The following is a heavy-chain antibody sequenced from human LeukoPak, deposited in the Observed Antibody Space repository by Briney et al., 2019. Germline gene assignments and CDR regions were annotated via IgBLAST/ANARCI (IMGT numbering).Heavy chain of an antibody. Sequence: GGSLRLSCAASGFTFSNYAINWVRQAPGKGLEWVSSITSSSSYIYYADSVKGRFTISRDNAKNSLYLQMNSLRAEDTAVYYCARDRATYCTNGICYDRGSAFDIWGQGTMVTVSS. CDR1: GFTFSNYA. J-gene: IGHJ3*02. V-gene: IGHV3-21*01. CDR2: ITSSSSYI. CDR3: ARDRATYCTNGICYDRGSAFDI. D-gene: IGHD2-8*01.